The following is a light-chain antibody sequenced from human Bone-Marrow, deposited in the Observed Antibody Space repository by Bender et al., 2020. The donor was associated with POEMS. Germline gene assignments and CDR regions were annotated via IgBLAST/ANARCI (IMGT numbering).Light chain of an antibody. V-gene: IGLV3-1*01. Sequence: SYELTQPPSVSVSPGQTATITCSGDKLGDESASWYQQKPGQSPVLVIYQDNKRPPGIPERFSGSNSGNTATLTISGTQAMDEADYYCQAWDSSIVFGGGTKLTVL. CDR2: QDN. CDR3: QAWDSSIV. CDR1: KLGDES. J-gene: IGLJ2*01.